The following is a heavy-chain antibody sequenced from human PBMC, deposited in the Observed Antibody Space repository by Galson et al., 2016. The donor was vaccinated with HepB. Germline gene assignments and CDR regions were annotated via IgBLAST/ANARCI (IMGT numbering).Heavy chain of an antibody. Sequence: SLRLSCAASGFIFDDFAMHWVRQVPGRGLEWVSGISWNGGIIEYANSVKGRFTISRDNAKNSLYLHMNSLRLEDTALYYCVKDSSTSWHEQADSWGQGTLVTVSS. CDR1: GFIFDDFA. CDR3: VKDSSTSWHEQADS. CDR2: ISWNGGII. V-gene: IGHV3-9*01. J-gene: IGHJ4*02. D-gene: IGHD6-13*01.